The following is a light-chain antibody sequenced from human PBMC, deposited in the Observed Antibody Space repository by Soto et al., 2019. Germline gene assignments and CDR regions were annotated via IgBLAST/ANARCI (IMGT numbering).Light chain of an antibody. CDR2: AAS. J-gene: IGKJ2*01. CDR3: QQSYSNPHT. V-gene: IGKV1-39*01. Sequence: DIQMTQSPSSLSASVGDRVTITCRASQSISSYLNWYQQKPGKAPKLLIYAASSLQSGVPSRFSGSESGTDFTLTISSLQPEDFATYYCQQSYSNPHTFGQGTKLEIE. CDR1: QSISSY.